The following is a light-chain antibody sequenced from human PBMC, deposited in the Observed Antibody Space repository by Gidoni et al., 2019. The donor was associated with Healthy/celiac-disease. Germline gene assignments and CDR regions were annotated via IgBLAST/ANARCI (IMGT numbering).Light chain of an antibody. Sequence: DIQMTQSPSTLSASVGDRVTIICRASQSISSWLAWYQQTPGKAPKLLIYKASSLESGVPSRFSGSGSGTEFTLTISSLQPDDFATYYCQQYNSYPWTFGQGTKVEIK. J-gene: IGKJ1*01. V-gene: IGKV1-5*03. CDR3: QQYNSYPWT. CDR1: QSISSW. CDR2: KAS.